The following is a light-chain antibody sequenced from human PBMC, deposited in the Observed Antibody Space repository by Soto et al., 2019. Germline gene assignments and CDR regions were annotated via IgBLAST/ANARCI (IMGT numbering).Light chain of an antibody. CDR1: RLGDNY. J-gene: IGLJ2*01. V-gene: IGLV3-1*01. Sequence: SYELTQPPSVSVSPGQTASITCSGDRLGDNYACWYQQKPGQSPVLVIYQDGKRTSGIPERFSGSNSGNTATLTISGTQAMDEADYYCQAWDSSTAVFGGGTKLTVL. CDR3: QAWDSSTAV. CDR2: QDG.